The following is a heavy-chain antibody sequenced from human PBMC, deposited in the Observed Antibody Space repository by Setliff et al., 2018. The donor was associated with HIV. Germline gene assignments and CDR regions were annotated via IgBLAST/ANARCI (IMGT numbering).Heavy chain of an antibody. D-gene: IGHD3-16*01. Sequence: LSLTCTVSGGSISSGDHYWSWIRQHPGKGLEWIGYISYIGSTHYNPSLESRAHISVDTSKNVFSLKLSSVTAADTAVYYCARGAAAAIMDSFYHYMDVWGKGTTVTVSS. J-gene: IGHJ6*03. V-gene: IGHV4-31*03. CDR2: ISYIGST. CDR1: GGSISSGDHY. CDR3: ARGAAAAIMDSFYHYMDV.